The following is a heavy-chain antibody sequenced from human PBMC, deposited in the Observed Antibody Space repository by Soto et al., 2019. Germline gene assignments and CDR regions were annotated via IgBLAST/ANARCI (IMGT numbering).Heavy chain of an antibody. CDR1: GGSISSGGYY. CDR3: ARETPSARRGRYFDY. J-gene: IGHJ4*02. V-gene: IGHV4-31*03. CDR2: IYYSGST. Sequence: QVQLQESGPGLVKPSQTLSLTCTVSGGSISSGGYYWSWIRQHPGKGLEWIGYIYYSGSTYYNPSLKSRVTISVDTSKNQFSLKLRAVTAADTAVYYCARETPSARRGRYFDYRGQGTLVTVSS. D-gene: IGHD3-10*01.